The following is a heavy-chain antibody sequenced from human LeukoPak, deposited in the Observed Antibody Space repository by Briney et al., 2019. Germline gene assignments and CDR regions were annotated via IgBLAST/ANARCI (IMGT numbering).Heavy chain of an antibody. D-gene: IGHD6-13*01. J-gene: IGHJ4*02. Sequence: SETLSLTCTVSGGSISSYFWSWIRQPPGKGLEWIGYIYNSVSTKYNPSLKSRVTISVDTSKNQFSLKLSSVTAADTAVYYCARYYGIAAANFDYWGQGTLVTVSS. V-gene: IGHV4-4*09. CDR2: IYNSVST. CDR3: ARYYGIAAANFDY. CDR1: GGSISSYF.